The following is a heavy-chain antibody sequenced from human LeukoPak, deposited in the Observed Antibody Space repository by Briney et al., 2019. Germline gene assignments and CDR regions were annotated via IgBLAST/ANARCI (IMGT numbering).Heavy chain of an antibody. CDR2: ICYSESA. CDR1: GGSISGSSYY. Sequence: SVTLSLTCTVYGGSISGSSYYWGWLRQPPGKGLEWIGCICYSESAYYNTPLKSRVTISVDTSKNQFSLKLSSVTVADTAAYYCARHLYNGSGSTKFDYWGQGTLVTVSS. CDR3: ARHLYNGSGSTKFDY. D-gene: IGHD3-10*01. J-gene: IGHJ4*02. V-gene: IGHV4-39*01.